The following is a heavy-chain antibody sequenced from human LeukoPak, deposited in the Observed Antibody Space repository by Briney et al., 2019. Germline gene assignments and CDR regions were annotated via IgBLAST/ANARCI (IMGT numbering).Heavy chain of an antibody. J-gene: IGHJ4*02. Sequence: GGSLRLSCAASGFTVSSNYMSWVRQAPGKGLEWVSVIYSGGSTYYADSVKGRFTISRDNSKNTLYLQMNSLRAEDTAVYYCARDYDFWSGYITPIFDYWGQGTLVTVSS. V-gene: IGHV3-66*01. D-gene: IGHD3-3*01. CDR3: ARDYDFWSGYITPIFDY. CDR2: IYSGGST. CDR1: GFTVSSNY.